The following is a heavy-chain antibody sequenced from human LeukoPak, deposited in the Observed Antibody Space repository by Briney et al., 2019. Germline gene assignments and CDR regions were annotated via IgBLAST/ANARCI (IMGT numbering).Heavy chain of an antibody. CDR1: GGSISSYY. J-gene: IGHJ5*02. D-gene: IGHD3-3*01. Sequence: PSETLSLTCTVSGGSISSYYWSWIRQPPEKGLEWIGYIYYSGSTNYNPSLKSRVTISVDTSKNQFSLKLSSVTAADTAVYYCARGGVPSYDFWSAASWFDPWGQGTLVTVSS. CDR3: ARGGVPSYDFWSAASWFDP. CDR2: IYYSGST. V-gene: IGHV4-59*01.